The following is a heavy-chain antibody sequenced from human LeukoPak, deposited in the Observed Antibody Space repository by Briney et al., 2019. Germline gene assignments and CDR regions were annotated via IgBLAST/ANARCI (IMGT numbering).Heavy chain of an antibody. CDR3: AKDNPLDY. Sequence: GGSLRLSCGASGFTFSNYGMLWVRQAPGKGLEWVAFIRYDGNNKLYADSVKGRFTISRDNSKNTLYLHINSLRAEDTAVYYCAKDNPLDYWGQGTLVIVSS. CDR2: IRYDGNNK. D-gene: IGHD1-14*01. J-gene: IGHJ4*02. V-gene: IGHV3-30*02. CDR1: GFTFSNYG.